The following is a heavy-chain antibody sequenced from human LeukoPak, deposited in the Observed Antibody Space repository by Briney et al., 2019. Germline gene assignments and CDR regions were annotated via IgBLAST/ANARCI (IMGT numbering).Heavy chain of an antibody. D-gene: IGHD3-10*01. J-gene: IGHJ4*02. CDR2: INAGNGNT. V-gene: IGHV1-3*01. CDR3: ARDLGRGWGLDY. CDR1: GYTFTSYA. Sequence: GASVKVSCKASGYTFTSYAMHWVRQAPGQRLEWMGWINAGNGNTKYSQKFQGRVTITRDTSASTAYMELSSLRSEDTAVYYCARDLGRGWGLDYWGQGTLVTVSS.